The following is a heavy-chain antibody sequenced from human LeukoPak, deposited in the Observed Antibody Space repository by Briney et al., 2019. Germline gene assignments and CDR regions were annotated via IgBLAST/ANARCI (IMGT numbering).Heavy chain of an antibody. Sequence: RGSPRLSCADSGFTSSDYYMTSIPHTPGKGLECVSYISSSSHYTNYPDCVKGRFTISRDNAKNSLYLQMNSLRAEDTAVYYCARVKVGTTNRFDYWGQGTLVTVSS. CDR1: GFTSSDYY. J-gene: IGHJ4*02. V-gene: IGHV3-11*05. CDR2: ISSSSHYT. D-gene: IGHD1-26*01. CDR3: ARVKVGTTNRFDY.